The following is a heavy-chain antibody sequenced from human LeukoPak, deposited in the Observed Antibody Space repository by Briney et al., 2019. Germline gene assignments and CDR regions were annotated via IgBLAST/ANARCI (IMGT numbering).Heavy chain of an antibody. J-gene: IGHJ6*02. CDR3: ARDYYDSSGYYYYGMDV. V-gene: IGHV1-46*01. Sequence: ASVKVSCKASGYTFTSYYMHWVRQAPGQGLEWMGIINPSGGSTSYAQKFQGRVTMTRDTSTSTVYTELSSLRSEDTAVYYCARDYYDSSGYYYYGMDVWGQGTTVTVSS. CDR1: GYTFTSYY. CDR2: INPSGGST. D-gene: IGHD3-22*01.